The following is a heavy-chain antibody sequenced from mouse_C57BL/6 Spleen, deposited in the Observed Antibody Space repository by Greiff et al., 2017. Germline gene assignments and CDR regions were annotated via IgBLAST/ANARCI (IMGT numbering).Heavy chain of an antibody. CDR3: ARPYYYGSRDFAY. V-gene: IGHV1-52*01. Sequence: QVQLQQPGAELVRPGSSVKLSCKASGYTFTSYWMHWVKQRPIQGLEWIGNIDPSDSETHYNQKFKDKATLTVDKSSSTAYMQLSSLTSADSAVYYCARPYYYGSRDFAYWGQGTLVTVSA. D-gene: IGHD1-1*01. J-gene: IGHJ3*01. CDR1: GYTFTSYW. CDR2: IDPSDSET.